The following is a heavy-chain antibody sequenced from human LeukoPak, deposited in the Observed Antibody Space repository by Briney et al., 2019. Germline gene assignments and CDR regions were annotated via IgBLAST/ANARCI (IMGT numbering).Heavy chain of an antibody. Sequence: PSETLSLTCTVSGGSISSSSYYWGWIRQPPGKGLEWIGSIYYSGSTYYNPSLKSRVTISVDTSKNQFSLKLSSVTAADTAVYYCIRYYYDSSGYSTWGQGTLVTVSS. CDR1: GGSISSSSYY. J-gene: IGHJ5*02. CDR2: IYYSGST. CDR3: IRYYYDSSGYST. V-gene: IGHV4-39*01. D-gene: IGHD3-22*01.